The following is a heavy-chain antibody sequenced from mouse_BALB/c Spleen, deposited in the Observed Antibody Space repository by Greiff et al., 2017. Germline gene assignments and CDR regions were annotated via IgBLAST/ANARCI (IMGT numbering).Heavy chain of an antibody. CDR2: IWAGGST. J-gene: IGHJ2*01. Sequence: VQRVESGPGLVAPSQSLSITCTVSGFSLTSYGVHWVRQPPGKGLEWLGVIWAGGSTNYNSALMSRLSISKDNSKSQVFLKMNSLQTDDTAMYYCARDRGTTVKGYYFDYWGQGTTLTVSS. CDR1: GFSLTSYG. CDR3: ARDRGTTVKGYYFDY. V-gene: IGHV2-9*02. D-gene: IGHD1-1*01.